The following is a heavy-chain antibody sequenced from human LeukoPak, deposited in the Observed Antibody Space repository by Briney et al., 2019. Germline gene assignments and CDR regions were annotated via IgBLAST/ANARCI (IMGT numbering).Heavy chain of an antibody. V-gene: IGHV1-69*05. CDR2: IIPIFGTA. D-gene: IGHD6-13*01. Sequence: SVKVSCKASGGTFSSYAISWVRQAPGQGLEWMGGIIPIFGTADYAQKFQGRVTITTDESTSTAYMELSSLRSEDTAVYYCARGPPLENIAAAGRAVAGLYYYYYMDVWGKGTTVTVSS. CDR1: GGTFSSYA. CDR3: ARGPPLENIAAAGRAVAGLYYYYYMDV. J-gene: IGHJ6*03.